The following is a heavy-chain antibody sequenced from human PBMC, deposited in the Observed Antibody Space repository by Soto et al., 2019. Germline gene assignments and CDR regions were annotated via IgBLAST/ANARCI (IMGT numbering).Heavy chain of an antibody. D-gene: IGHD3-3*01. J-gene: IGHJ6*03. V-gene: IGHV1-69*05. Sequence: SVKVSCKASGGTFSSYAISWVRQAPGQGLEWMGWIIANNGTANYAQKFQGRVTITTDASTSTAYMELRSLRSDDTAVYYCARVNLLEWLLLSYYYYMDVWGKGTTVTVSS. CDR2: IIANNGTA. CDR3: ARVNLLEWLLLSYYYYMDV. CDR1: GGTFSSYA.